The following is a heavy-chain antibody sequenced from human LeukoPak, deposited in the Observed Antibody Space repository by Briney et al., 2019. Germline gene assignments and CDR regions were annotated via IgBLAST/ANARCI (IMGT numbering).Heavy chain of an antibody. CDR3: AKQPSAGYYGSGSYSDY. J-gene: IGHJ4*02. Sequence: GGSVRLSCAASGFTFSSYAMSWVRQAPGRGLEWVPAISGSGGSTYYADSVKGRFTISRDNSKNTLYLQMNSLRDEDTAVYYCAKQPSAGYYGSGSYSDYWGQGTLVTVSS. CDR2: ISGSGGST. D-gene: IGHD3-10*01. V-gene: IGHV3-23*01. CDR1: GFTFSSYA.